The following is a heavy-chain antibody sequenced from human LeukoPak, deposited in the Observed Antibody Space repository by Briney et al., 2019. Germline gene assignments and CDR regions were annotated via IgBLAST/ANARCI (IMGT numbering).Heavy chain of an antibody. J-gene: IGHJ5*02. CDR3: AREFPNRFDP. Sequence: TASETLCLTCTVSGGSISSYYWSWIRQPPGKGLEWIGYIYYSGSTNYNPSLKSRVTISVDTSKNQFSLKLSSVTAADTAVYYCAREFPNRFDPWGQGTLVTVSS. V-gene: IGHV4-59*01. CDR1: GGSISSYY. CDR2: IYYSGST.